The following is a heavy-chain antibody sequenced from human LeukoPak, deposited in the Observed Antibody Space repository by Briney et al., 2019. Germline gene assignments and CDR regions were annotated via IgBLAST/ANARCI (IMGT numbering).Heavy chain of an antibody. J-gene: IGHJ6*03. CDR3: AKDSQYYDFWSRYNNYYYYYMDV. CDR2: ISSSSSYI. Sequence: TSGGSLRLSCAASGFTFSSYSMNWVRQAPGKGLEWVSSISSSSSYIYYADSVKGRFTISRDNAKNSLYLQMNSLRAEDTAVYYCAKDSQYYDFWSRYNNYYYYYMDVWGKGTTVTVSS. D-gene: IGHD3-3*01. CDR1: GFTFSSYS. V-gene: IGHV3-21*01.